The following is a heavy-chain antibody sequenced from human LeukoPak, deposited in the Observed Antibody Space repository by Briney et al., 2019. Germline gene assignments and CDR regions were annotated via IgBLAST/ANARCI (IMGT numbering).Heavy chain of an antibody. CDR2: ISGSGGST. J-gene: IGHJ6*02. CDR1: GFTFSSYA. V-gene: IGHV3-23*01. D-gene: IGHD2-15*01. CDR3: AKDRRYCSGGSCTYYYYYGMDV. Sequence: PGGSLRLSCAASGFTFSSYAMSWVRQAPGKGLEWVSAISGSGGSTYYADSVKGRFTISRDNSKNTLYPQMNSLRAEDTAAYYCAKDRRYCSGGSCTYYYYYGMDVWGQGTTVTVSS.